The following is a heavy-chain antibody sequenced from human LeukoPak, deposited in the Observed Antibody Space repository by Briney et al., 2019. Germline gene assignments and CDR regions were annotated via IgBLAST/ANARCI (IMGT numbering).Heavy chain of an antibody. Sequence: SETLSFTCTVSGGSISSYYWSWIRQPPGKGLEWIAYIYYTGTTNYNPSLKSRVTISVDTSKNQFSLKLSSVTAADTAVYYCARAWDPYYFDYWGQGTLVTVSS. CDR1: GGSISSYY. D-gene: IGHD1-26*01. V-gene: IGHV4-59*01. CDR2: IYYTGTT. J-gene: IGHJ4*02. CDR3: ARAWDPYYFDY.